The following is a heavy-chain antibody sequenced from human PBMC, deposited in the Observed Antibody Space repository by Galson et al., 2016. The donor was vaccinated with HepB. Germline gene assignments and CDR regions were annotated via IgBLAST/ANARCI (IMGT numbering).Heavy chain of an antibody. J-gene: IGHJ5*02. CDR3: AKWGPDGTGFNWFDP. CDR2: ISANTGYT. D-gene: IGHD2-8*02. V-gene: IGHV1-18*01. Sequence: SVKVSCKASGYTFISYGIAWLRQAPGQGLEWMGWISANTGYTNYGHKLQGRVTMTTDTSTRTAYMELRSLRSDDTAVYYCAKWGPDGTGFNWFDPWGQGTLVTVSS. CDR1: GYTFISYG.